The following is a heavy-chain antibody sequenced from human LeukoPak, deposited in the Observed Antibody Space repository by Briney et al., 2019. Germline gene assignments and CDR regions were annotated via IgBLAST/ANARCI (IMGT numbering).Heavy chain of an antibody. V-gene: IGHV4-34*01. CDR3: ARIGRAARH. CDR2: INHSGST. CDR1: GGSFSDYY. Sequence: SETLSLTCAVYGGSFSDYYWSWIRQPPGKGLEWIGEINHSGSTNYNPSLKSRVTISVDTSKNQFSLKLSSVTAADTAVYYCARIGRAARHWGQGTLVTVSS. J-gene: IGHJ4*02. D-gene: IGHD6-6*01.